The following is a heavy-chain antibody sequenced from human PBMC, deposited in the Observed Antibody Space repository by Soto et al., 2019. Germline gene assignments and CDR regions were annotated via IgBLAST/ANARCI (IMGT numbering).Heavy chain of an antibody. CDR3: ARDLQGLLWFGESLRG. D-gene: IGHD3-10*01. Sequence: QVQLQQWGAGLLKPSETLSLTCAVYGGSFSGYYWSWIRQPPGKGLEWIGEINHSGSTNYNPSLKSRVTRTVDTSTNHFPLQLSCVTAADTAVYYCARDLQGLLWFGESLRGGGQGTLVTVSS. J-gene: IGHJ4*02. CDR1: GGSFSGYY. CDR2: INHSGST. V-gene: IGHV4-34*01.